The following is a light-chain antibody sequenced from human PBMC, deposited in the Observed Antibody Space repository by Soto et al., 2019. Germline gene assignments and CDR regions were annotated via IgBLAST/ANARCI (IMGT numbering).Light chain of an antibody. CDR1: SSDIGGYNY. Sequence: QSALTQPASVSASPGQSITISCTGTSSDIGGYNYVSWYQHHPGKAPKLMIFEVTYRPSGVSNRFSGSKFGNTASLTISGLQAEDEADYYCFSYTTSSTPWVFGGGTKVTVL. CDR2: EVT. J-gene: IGLJ3*02. CDR3: FSYTTSSTPWV. V-gene: IGLV2-14*01.